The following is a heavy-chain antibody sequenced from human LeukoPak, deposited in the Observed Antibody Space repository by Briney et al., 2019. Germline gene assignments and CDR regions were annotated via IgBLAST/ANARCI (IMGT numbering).Heavy chain of an antibody. Sequence: SETLSLTCTVSGGSISSYYWSWIRQPAGKGLEWIGRIYTSGSTNYNPSLKSRVTMSVDTSKNQFSLKLSSVTAADTAVYYCARIQSGYYDILTASSWFDPWGQGTLVTVSS. CDR3: ARIQSGYYDILTASSWFDP. CDR2: IYTSGST. CDR1: GGSISSYY. D-gene: IGHD3-9*01. V-gene: IGHV4-4*07. J-gene: IGHJ5*02.